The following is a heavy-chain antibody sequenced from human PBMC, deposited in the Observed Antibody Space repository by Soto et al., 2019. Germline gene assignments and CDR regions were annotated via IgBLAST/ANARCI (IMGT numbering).Heavy chain of an antibody. V-gene: IGHV4-4*07. CDR1: GDSISRYY. CDR2: FGRLSNSGST. Sequence: QVQLHESGPGLVKPSETLSLTCFVSGDSISRYYWSWIRQPDGRGLEWLGRFGRLSNSGSTNYNPSLKSRVTMSVDTSKNEFALRLSSVTAADTAVYYCARGARGYSGYDSRFDYWGQGALVTVSS. J-gene: IGHJ4*02. D-gene: IGHD5-12*01. CDR3: ARGARGYSGYDSRFDY.